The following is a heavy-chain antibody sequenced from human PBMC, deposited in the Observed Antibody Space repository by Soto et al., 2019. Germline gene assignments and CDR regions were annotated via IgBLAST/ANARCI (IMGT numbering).Heavy chain of an antibody. D-gene: IGHD6-13*01. V-gene: IGHV3-23*01. J-gene: IGHJ4*02. CDR1: GFTFSSYV. Sequence: GGSLSLSCTTSGFTFSSYVMNWVRQAPGKGLEWVSGVRIGGDSTYYSDSGKGRFTISRDDSKNTLYLQMNGLRAEDTAIYYCAKDLSSSWYPYYFDYWGQGTLVTVSS. CDR3: AKDLSSSWYPYYFDY. CDR2: VRIGGDST.